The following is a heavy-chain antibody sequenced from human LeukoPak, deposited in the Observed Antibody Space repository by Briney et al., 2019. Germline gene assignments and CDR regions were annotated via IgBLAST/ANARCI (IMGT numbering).Heavy chain of an antibody. CDR3: ARDPFPHRLRYFDWSTKRGNWFDP. CDR1: GYTFTSYG. J-gene: IGHJ5*02. Sequence: AASVKVSCKASGYTFTSYGISWVRQAPGQGLEWMGWISAYNGNTNYAQKLQGRVTMTTDTSTSTAYMELRSLRSDDTAVYYCARDPFPHRLRYFDWSTKRGNWFDPWGQGTLVTVSS. V-gene: IGHV1-18*01. CDR2: ISAYNGNT. D-gene: IGHD3-9*01.